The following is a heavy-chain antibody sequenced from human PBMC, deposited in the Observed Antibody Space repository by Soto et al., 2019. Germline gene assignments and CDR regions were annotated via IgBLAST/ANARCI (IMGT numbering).Heavy chain of an antibody. CDR2: MNPNSGNT. V-gene: IGHV1-8*01. Sequence: QVQLVQSGAEVKKPGASVKVSCKASGYTFTSYDINWVRQATGQGLEWMGWMNPNSGNTGYAQKFQGRVTMTRNTSXITAYMELSSLRSEDTAVYYCARGVQLWLEYNWFDPWGQGTLVTVSS. D-gene: IGHD5-18*01. CDR3: ARGVQLWLEYNWFDP. CDR1: GYTFTSYD. J-gene: IGHJ5*02.